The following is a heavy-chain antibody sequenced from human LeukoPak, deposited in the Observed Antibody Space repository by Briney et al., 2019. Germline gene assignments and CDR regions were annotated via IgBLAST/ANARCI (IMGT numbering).Heavy chain of an antibody. D-gene: IGHD3-10*01. CDR2: INHSGST. V-gene: IGHV4-34*01. CDR3: ASGPYYYGSGSYYNEGFYDY. CDR1: GGSFSGYY. Sequence: PSETLSLTCAVYGGSFSGYYWSWIRQPPGKGLEWIGEINHSGSTNYNPSFKSRVTISVDTSKNQFSLKLSSVTAADTAVYYCASGPYYYGSGSYYNEGFYDYWGQGTLVTVSS. J-gene: IGHJ4*02.